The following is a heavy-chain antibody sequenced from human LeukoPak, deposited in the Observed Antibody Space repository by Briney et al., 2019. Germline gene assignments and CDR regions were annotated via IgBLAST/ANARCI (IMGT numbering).Heavy chain of an antibody. J-gene: IGHJ6*02. CDR2: IADDGSNK. CDR3: ARDLSLGSSGWYGGIYYYYYYGMDV. Sequence: GGSLRLSCAASGFTFSSYAMHWVRQAPGKGLEWVAVIADDGSNKYYADSVKGRFTISRDNSKNTLYLQMNSLRAEDTAVYYCARDLSLGSSGWYGGIYYYYYYGMDVWGQGTTVTVSS. V-gene: IGHV3-30*04. CDR1: GFTFSSYA. D-gene: IGHD6-19*01.